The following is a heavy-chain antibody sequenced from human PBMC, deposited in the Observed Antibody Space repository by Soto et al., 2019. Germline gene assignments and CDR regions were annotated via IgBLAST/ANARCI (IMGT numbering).Heavy chain of an antibody. CDR1: GFTFSSYG. D-gene: IGHD1-26*01. CDR2: ISYDGSDK. CDR3: AKGSYGGRYSDFDC. Sequence: QVQLVESGGGVVQPGRSLRLSCAASGFTFSSYGMFWVRQAPGRGLEWVAFISYDGSDKCSDSGKGRFTISRDNSKNTQYLQMYSLSAEDTAVYYCAKGSYGGRYSDFDCWGQGSLVTVSS. V-gene: IGHV3-30*18. J-gene: IGHJ4*02.